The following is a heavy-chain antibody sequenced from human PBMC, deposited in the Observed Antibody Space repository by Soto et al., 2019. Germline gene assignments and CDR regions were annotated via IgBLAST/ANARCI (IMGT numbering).Heavy chain of an antibody. CDR2: ISFDGSNK. CDR3: AKDKNNYYYNMDV. V-gene: IGHV3-30*18. J-gene: IGHJ6*02. CDR1: GFTFSSYG. Sequence: ESGGGVVQPGRSLRLSCAASGFTFSSYGMHWVRQAPGKGLEWVALISFDGSNKNYADSVKGRFTISRDNFKNTLYLQMSSLRAEDTAVYYCAKDKNNYYYNMDVWGQGTTVTVSS.